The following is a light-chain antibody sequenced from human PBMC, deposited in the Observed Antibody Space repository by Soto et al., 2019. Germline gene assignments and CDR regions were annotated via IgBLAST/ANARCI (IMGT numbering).Light chain of an antibody. CDR2: EVS. CDR3: YSYTSSNTPV. V-gene: IGLV2-14*01. Sequence: QSALTQPASVSGSPGQSITISCTGTSRDVGGYNYVSWYQQYPGKAPKLMIYEVSNRPSGVSNRFSGSKSANTASLTISGXXXXXXXXYYCYSYTSSNTPVFGGGTKLTV. CDR1: SRDVGGYNY. J-gene: IGLJ3*02.